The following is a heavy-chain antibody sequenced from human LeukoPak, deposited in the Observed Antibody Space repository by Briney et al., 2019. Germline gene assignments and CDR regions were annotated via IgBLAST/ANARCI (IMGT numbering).Heavy chain of an antibody. J-gene: IGHJ4*02. V-gene: IGHV3-64*01. CDR2: ISSNGGST. CDR1: GFTFSSYA. CDR3: ARRTGEGNFDY. Sequence: GGSLRLSCAASGFTFSSYAMHWVRQASGKGLEYVSAISSNGGSTYYANSVKGRFTISRDNSKNTLYLQMGSLRAEDMAVYYCARRTGEGNFDYWGQGTLVTVSS. D-gene: IGHD7-27*01.